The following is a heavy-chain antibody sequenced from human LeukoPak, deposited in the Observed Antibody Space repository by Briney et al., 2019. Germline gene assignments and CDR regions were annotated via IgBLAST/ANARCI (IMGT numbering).Heavy chain of an antibody. CDR3: AKGGAVVLY. Sequence: PGGSLRLSCAASGFTFSSYGMHWVRQAPGKGLEWVAVISYDGSNKYYADSVKGRFTISRDNSKNTLYLQMNSLRAEDTAVYYCAKGGAVVLYWGQGTLVTVSS. CDR2: ISYDGSNK. D-gene: IGHD6-19*01. J-gene: IGHJ4*02. V-gene: IGHV3-30*18. CDR1: GFTFSSYG.